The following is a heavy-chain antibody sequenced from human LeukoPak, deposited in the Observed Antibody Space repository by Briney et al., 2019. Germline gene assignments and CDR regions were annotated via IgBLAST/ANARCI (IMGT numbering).Heavy chain of an antibody. CDR1: GYTFTTYD. D-gene: IGHD1-1*01. J-gene: IGHJ5*02. Sequence: ASVKVSCKASGYTFTTYDINWVRQATGQGLEWMGWMNPNRGDTGYAQKFQGRVSITRATSISTAYMELSSLTSGDTAVYYCARAWGTGCFDPWGQGTLVTVSS. CDR2: MNPNRGDT. CDR3: ARAWGTGCFDP. V-gene: IGHV1-8*03.